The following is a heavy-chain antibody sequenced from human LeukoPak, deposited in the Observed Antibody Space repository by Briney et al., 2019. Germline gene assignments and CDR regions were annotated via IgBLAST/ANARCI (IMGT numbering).Heavy chain of an antibody. CDR2: INSDGSST. D-gene: IGHD3-22*01. Sequence: GGSLRLSCTASGFSFSGHWMHWVRQAPGKGLVWVSRINSDGSSTSYADSVKGRFTISRDNAKNTLYLQMNSLRAEDTAVYYCARDVYYYDSSGSVLDAFDIWGQGTMVTVSS. CDR3: ARDVYYYDSSGSVLDAFDI. CDR1: GFSFSGHW. J-gene: IGHJ3*02. V-gene: IGHV3-74*01.